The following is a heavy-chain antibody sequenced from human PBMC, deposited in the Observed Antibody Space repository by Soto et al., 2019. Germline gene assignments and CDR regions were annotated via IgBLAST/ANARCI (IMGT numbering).Heavy chain of an antibody. V-gene: IGHV3-30-3*01. J-gene: IGHJ6*02. CDR3: ARDPTTTVTTNYYYGMDV. CDR1: GFTFSSYA. CDR2: ISYDGSNK. D-gene: IGHD4-17*01. Sequence: SGGSLRLSCAASGFTFSSYAMHWVRQAPGKGLEWVAVISYDGSNKYYADSVKGRFTISRDNSKNTLYLQMNSLRAEDTAVYYCARDPTTTVTTNYYYGMDVWGQGTTVTVSS.